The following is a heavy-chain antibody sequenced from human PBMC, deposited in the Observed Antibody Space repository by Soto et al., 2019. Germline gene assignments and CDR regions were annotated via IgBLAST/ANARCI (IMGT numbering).Heavy chain of an antibody. CDR1: GFTFSSYA. V-gene: IGHV3-30-3*01. CDR2: ISYDGSNK. CDR3: ARVARIQLWLTYYYDSSGYFDY. J-gene: IGHJ4*02. Sequence: PGGSLRLSCAASGFTFSSYAMHWVRQAPGKGLEWVAVISYDGSNKYYADSVKGRFTISRDNSKNTLYLQMNSLRAEDTAGYYCARVARIQLWLTYYYDSSGYFDYWGQGTLVTVSS. D-gene: IGHD3-22*01.